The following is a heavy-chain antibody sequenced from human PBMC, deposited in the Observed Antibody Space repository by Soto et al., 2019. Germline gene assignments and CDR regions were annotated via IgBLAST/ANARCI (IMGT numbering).Heavy chain of an antibody. CDR1: GFSFSTYW. J-gene: IGHJ4*02. Sequence: EVQVVESGGGLVQPGGSLRLSCEASGFSFSTYWMTWVRQRPGKGLEWVANIKGDGSEKHYVDSVEGRFTISRDNAKNSVYLQMNSLRVEDTAVYYCAIGGHVDYCGQETLVTVSS. V-gene: IGHV3-7*03. CDR3: AIGGHVDY. D-gene: IGHD3-16*01. CDR2: IKGDGSEK.